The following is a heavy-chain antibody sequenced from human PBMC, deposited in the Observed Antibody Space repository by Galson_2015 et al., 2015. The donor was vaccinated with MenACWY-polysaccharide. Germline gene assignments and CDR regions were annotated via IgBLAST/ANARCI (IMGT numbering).Heavy chain of an antibody. V-gene: IGHV1-8*01. Sequence: SVKVSCKASGYSFSSYDINWVRQTTGQGLEWMGWMNPNSGNTGYAQKFQGRVTMTRNTSISIAYMELSSLRSEDTAVYYCARGGKYFYDSSGYLNWFDPSGHGTLVTVSS. CDR1: GYSFSSYD. J-gene: IGHJ5*02. CDR2: MNPNSGNT. CDR3: ARGGKYFYDSSGYLNWFDP. D-gene: IGHD3-22*01.